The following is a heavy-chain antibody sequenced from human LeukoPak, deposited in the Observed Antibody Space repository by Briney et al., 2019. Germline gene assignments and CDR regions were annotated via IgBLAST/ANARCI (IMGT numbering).Heavy chain of an antibody. CDR1: GFTFSSYS. CDR2: VSSSSSTI. CDR3: AREDVAGTDYYYGMDV. D-gene: IGHD6-19*01. Sequence: GGSLRLSCAASGFTFSSYSMNWVRQAPGKGLEWVSYVSSSSSTIYYADSVKGRFTISRDNAKNSLYLQMNSLRAEDTAVYYCAREDVAGTDYYYGMDVWGQGTTVTVSS. J-gene: IGHJ6*02. V-gene: IGHV3-48*01.